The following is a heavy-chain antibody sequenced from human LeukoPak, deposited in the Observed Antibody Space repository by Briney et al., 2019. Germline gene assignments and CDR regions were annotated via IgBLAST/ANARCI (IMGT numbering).Heavy chain of an antibody. CDR1: GYSFTSYW. V-gene: IGHV5-51*01. D-gene: IGHD3-22*01. CDR2: IYPGDSDT. J-gene: IGHJ3*02. CDR3: ATRLYYYDSSGPDAFDI. Sequence: RTGESLQISCKGSGYSFTSYWIGWVRQMPGKGLEWMGIIYPGDSDTRYSPSFQGQVTISADKSISTAYLQWSSLKASDTAMYYCATRLYYYDSSGPDAFDIWGQGTMVTVSS.